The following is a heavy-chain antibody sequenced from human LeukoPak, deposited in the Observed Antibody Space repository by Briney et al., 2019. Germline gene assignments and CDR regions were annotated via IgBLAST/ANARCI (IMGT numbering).Heavy chain of an antibody. D-gene: IGHD6-13*01. V-gene: IGHV4-59*01. CDR3: AREGYSSSWYIY. Sequence: SETLSLTCTVSGGSISSYYWSWIRQPPGKGLEWIGYIYYSGSTNYNPSLKSRVTISVDTSKNQFSLKLSSVTAADTAVYYCAREGYSSSWYIYWGQGTLVTVSS. CDR2: IYYSGST. J-gene: IGHJ4*02. CDR1: GGSISSYY.